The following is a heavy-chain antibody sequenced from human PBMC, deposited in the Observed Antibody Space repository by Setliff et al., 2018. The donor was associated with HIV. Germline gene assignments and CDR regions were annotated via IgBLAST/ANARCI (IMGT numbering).Heavy chain of an antibody. D-gene: IGHD4-17*01. J-gene: IGHJ5*02. CDR3: AVSPDGDCATTKCANWFDP. V-gene: IGHV3-73*01. CDR2: IKTKPNDYAT. CDR1: GFTFSSYS. Sequence: PGGSLRLSCAASGFTFSSYSMNWVRQAPGKGLEWVGRIKTKPNDYATAHAASVKGRFTISRDDSQNTAYLQMNSLGTEDTAVYFCAVSPDGDCATTKCANWFDPWGQGTQVTVSS.